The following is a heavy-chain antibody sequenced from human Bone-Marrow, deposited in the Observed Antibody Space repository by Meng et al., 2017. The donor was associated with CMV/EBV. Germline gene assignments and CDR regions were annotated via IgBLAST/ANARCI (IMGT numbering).Heavy chain of an antibody. CDR3: ARDRVPSPWGRDGYNYALDDAFDI. J-gene: IGHJ3*02. CDR1: GYTFTGYY. D-gene: IGHD5-24*01. CDR2: INPNSGGT. Sequence: ASVKVSCKASGYTFTGYYMHWVRQAPGQGLEWMGWINPNSGGTNYAQKFQGRVTMTRDTSISTGYMELRRLRSDDTAGYYCARDRVPSPWGRDGYNYALDDAFDIWGQGTMVTVSS. V-gene: IGHV1-2*02.